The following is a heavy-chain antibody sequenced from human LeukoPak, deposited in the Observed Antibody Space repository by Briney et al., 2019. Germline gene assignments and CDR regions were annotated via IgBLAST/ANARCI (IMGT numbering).Heavy chain of an antibody. CDR2: IYSSGST. V-gene: IGHV4-59*08. Sequence: SETLSLTCTVSGGSISSYYWSWIRQPPGKGLEWIGYIYSSGSTNYSPSLKSRVTISVDTSKNQFSLKLHSVTAADTAVYYCARRYSGYGNAFDIWGQGTMVTVSS. CDR1: GGSISSYY. CDR3: ARRYSGYGNAFDI. D-gene: IGHD5-12*01. J-gene: IGHJ3*02.